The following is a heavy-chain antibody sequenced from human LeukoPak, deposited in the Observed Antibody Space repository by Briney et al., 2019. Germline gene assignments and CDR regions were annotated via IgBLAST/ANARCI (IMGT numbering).Heavy chain of an antibody. CDR3: ARMNVVVVAAADY. Sequence: SETLSLTCSVSGDSINSNYWSWMRQPPGKGLEWIGYIYYGGSTNYNPSLKSRVSMSVDTSKNQFSLNLSSVTAADTAVYYCARMNVVVVAAADYWGQGTLVTVSS. J-gene: IGHJ4*02. CDR2: IYYGGST. CDR1: GDSINSNY. V-gene: IGHV4-59*08. D-gene: IGHD2-15*01.